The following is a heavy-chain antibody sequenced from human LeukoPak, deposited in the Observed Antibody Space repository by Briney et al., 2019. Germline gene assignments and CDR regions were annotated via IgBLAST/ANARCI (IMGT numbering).Heavy chain of an antibody. Sequence: GGSLRLSCAASGFTFSNYAMSWVRQAPGKGLEWVSSITSSSSYIYYADSVKGRFTISRDNAKNSLYLQMDSLRVEDTAEYYCARDPYSGNYGAYYYYMDVWGKGTTVTVSS. CDR1: GFTFSNYA. D-gene: IGHD1-26*01. J-gene: IGHJ6*03. V-gene: IGHV3-21*06. CDR3: ARDPYSGNYGAYYYYMDV. CDR2: ITSSSSYI.